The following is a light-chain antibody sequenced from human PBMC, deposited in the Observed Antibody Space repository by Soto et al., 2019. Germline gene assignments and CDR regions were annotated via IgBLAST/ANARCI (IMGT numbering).Light chain of an antibody. J-gene: IGKJ4*01. CDR2: DAS. CDR3: QQYGDSPLT. Sequence: EIVLTQSPATLSLSPGERATLSCRASQSVSSSYLAWYQQKPGLAPRLVIYDASSRATGIPDRFSGSGSGTDFTLTISRLEPEDFAVYHCQQYGDSPLTFGGGTKVDIK. CDR1: QSVSSSY. V-gene: IGKV3D-20*01.